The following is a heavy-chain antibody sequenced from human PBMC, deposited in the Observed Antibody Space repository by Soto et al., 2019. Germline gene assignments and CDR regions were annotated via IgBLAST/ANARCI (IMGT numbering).Heavy chain of an antibody. Sequence: GGSLRLSCAASGFNFSPYWMHWVRQAPGKGLEWISHIGGGGFTTIYADSVKGRFTISRDDAKSTLYLQMNSLGSEDTAVYYCARDRGYPDSFDTWGQGTVVTV. CDR1: GFNFSPYW. CDR2: IGGGGFTT. J-gene: IGHJ3*02. V-gene: IGHV3-74*01. D-gene: IGHD3-10*01. CDR3: ARDRGYPDSFDT.